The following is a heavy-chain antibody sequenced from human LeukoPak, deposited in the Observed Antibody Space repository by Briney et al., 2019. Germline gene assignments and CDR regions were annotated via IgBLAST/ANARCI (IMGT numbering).Heavy chain of an antibody. J-gene: IGHJ4*02. CDR2: IYYSGST. Sequence: SETLSLTCAVYGGSFSNYYWSWIRQPPGKGLEWIGYIYYSGSTNYNPSLKSRVTISVDTSKNQFSLKLSSVTAADTAVYYCARALSGYDLDYWGQGTLVTVSS. V-gene: IGHV4-59*01. CDR1: GGSFSNYY. D-gene: IGHD5-12*01. CDR3: ARALSGYDLDY.